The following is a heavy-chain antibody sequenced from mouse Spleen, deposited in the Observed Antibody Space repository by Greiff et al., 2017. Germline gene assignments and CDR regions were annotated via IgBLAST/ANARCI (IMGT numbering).Heavy chain of an antibody. CDR1: GFTFSSYA. D-gene: IGHD2-10*02. V-gene: IGHV5-6-2*01. CDR2: INSNGGST. CDR3: ASWYGNYDYYAMDY. Sequence: EVQRVESGGGLVKPGGSLKLSCAASGFTFSSYAMSWVRQTPEKRLEWVAAINSNGGSTYYPDTVKDRFTISRDNAKNTLYLQMSSLRSEDTALYYCASWYGNYDYYAMDYWGQGTSVTVSS. J-gene: IGHJ4*01.